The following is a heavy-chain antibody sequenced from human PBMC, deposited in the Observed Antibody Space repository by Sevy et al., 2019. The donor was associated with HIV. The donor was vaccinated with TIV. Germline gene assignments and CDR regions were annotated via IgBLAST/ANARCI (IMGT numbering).Heavy chain of an antibody. D-gene: IGHD1-26*01. CDR1: GYTFTGYY. J-gene: IGHJ4*02. Sequence: ASVKVSCKASGYTFTGYYMHWVRQAPGQGLEWMGRINPNSGGTNYAQKFQGRVTMTRDTSISTAYMELSRLRSDDTAVYYCARVSKKELDSAHFDYWCQGTLVTVSS. CDR2: INPNSGGT. V-gene: IGHV1-2*06. CDR3: ARVSKKELDSAHFDY.